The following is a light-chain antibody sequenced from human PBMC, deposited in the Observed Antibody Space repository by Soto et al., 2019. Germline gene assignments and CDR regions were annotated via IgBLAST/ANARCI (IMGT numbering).Light chain of an antibody. CDR2: GAS. V-gene: IGKV3-15*01. CDR3: KQYNNWPLT. CDR1: QGVSSN. Sequence: EIVMTQSPATLSVSPGERATLSCRASQGVSSNLGWYQQKLGRAPRLLIYGASTRATGVPARFSGSGSGTDFTLTISSLQSEDFAVYYCKQYNNWPLTFGQGTRLEIK. J-gene: IGKJ5*01.